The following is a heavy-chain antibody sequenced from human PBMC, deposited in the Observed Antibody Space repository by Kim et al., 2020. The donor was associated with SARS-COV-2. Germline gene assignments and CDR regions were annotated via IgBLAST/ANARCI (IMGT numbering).Heavy chain of an antibody. Sequence: GGSLRLSCAASGFTFSTYWMTWVRQAPGKGLEWGANIKEDGGEKYYVGSVEGRFTISIDSAKNSLFLQMNTLRAEDTAVYYCARLHLTWGQGTLVTVSS. CDR1: GFTFSTYW. D-gene: IGHD3-3*02. V-gene: IGHV3-7*01. CDR3: ARLHLT. CDR2: IKEDGGEK. J-gene: IGHJ5*02.